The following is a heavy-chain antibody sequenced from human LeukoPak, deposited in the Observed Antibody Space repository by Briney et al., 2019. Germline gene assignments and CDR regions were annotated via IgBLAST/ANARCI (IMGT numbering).Heavy chain of an antibody. D-gene: IGHD3-10*01. CDR3: ARDGGYSESRVQH. CDR1: GFTFSSYA. J-gene: IGHJ1*01. Sequence: GGSLGLSCAASGFTFSSYAMHWVRQAPGKGLEWVAVISYDGSNKYYADSVKGRFTISRDNSKNTLYLQMSSLRAEDTAVYYCARDGGYSESRVQHWGQGTLVTVSS. CDR2: ISYDGSNK. V-gene: IGHV3-30*14.